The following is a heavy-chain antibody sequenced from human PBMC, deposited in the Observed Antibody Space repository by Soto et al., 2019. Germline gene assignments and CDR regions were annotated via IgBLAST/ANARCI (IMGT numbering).Heavy chain of an antibody. V-gene: IGHV3-74*01. CDR1: GFTFSSYS. D-gene: IGHD6-19*01. J-gene: IGHJ4*02. Sequence: GRSMRLSCAVSGFTFSSYSMNCVRQAPGKGLVWVSRINGDGSSTSYADFVKGRFTISRDNAKNTLYLQMNSLRAEDTAVYYCARESSGWYLRYWGQGTLVTVSS. CDR2: INGDGSST. CDR3: ARESSGWYLRY.